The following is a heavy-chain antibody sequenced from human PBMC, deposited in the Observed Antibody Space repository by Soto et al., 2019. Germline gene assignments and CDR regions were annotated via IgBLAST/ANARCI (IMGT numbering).Heavy chain of an antibody. CDR3: ARAAGIAPLIDY. Sequence: QVQLVESGGGVVQPRRSLRLSCAAAGFTFSSYAMHWVRQAPGKGLEWVAVISYDGSNKYYADSVKGRFTISRDNSKNTLYLQMNSLRAEDTAVYYCARAAGIAPLIDYWGQGTLVTVSS. V-gene: IGHV3-30-3*01. D-gene: IGHD6-13*01. CDR2: ISYDGSNK. CDR1: GFTFSSYA. J-gene: IGHJ4*02.